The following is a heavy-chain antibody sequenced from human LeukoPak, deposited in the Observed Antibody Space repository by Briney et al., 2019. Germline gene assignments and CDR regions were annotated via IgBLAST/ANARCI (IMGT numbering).Heavy chain of an antibody. Sequence: PSETLSLTCTVSGGSIRSSYYYWGWIRQPPGKGLEWIGSIYDSGSTYYNPSLKSRVTISVDTSKNQFSLKLNSVTAADTAVYYCARALSSGWSHAFDIWGQGTMVTVSS. CDR3: ARALSSGWSHAFDI. J-gene: IGHJ3*02. CDR2: IYDSGST. D-gene: IGHD6-19*01. CDR1: GGSIRSSYYY. V-gene: IGHV4-39*01.